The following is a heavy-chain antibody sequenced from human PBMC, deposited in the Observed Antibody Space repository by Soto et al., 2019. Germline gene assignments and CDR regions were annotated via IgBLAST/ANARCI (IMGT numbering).Heavy chain of an antibody. CDR1: GGSFSGYY. J-gene: IGHJ3*02. V-gene: IGHV4-34*01. CDR2: INHSGST. D-gene: IGHD6-13*01. CDR3: ARGSRSSSWYGYAFDI. Sequence: QVQLQQWGAGLLKPSETLSLTCAVYGGSFSGYYWSWIRQPPGKGLEWIGEINHSGSTNYNPSLKSRVTISVDTSKNQFSLKLSSVTAADTAVYYCARGSRSSSWYGYAFDIWGQGTMVTVSS.